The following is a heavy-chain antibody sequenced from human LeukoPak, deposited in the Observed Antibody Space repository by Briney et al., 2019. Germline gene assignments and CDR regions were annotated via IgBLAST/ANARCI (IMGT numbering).Heavy chain of an antibody. J-gene: IGHJ6*04. CDR2: IDPSDSYT. D-gene: IGHD2-15*01. V-gene: IGHV5-10-1*01. CDR1: GYSFTSYW. Sequence: GESLKISCKGSGYSFTSYWISWVRHMAGKGLEWMGRIDPSDSYTNYSPSFQGHVTISADKSISTAYLQWSSLKASDTAMYYCARHWVDCSGGSCNLNVEATNYGMDVWGKGTTVTVSS. CDR3: ARHWVDCSGGSCNLNVEATNYGMDV.